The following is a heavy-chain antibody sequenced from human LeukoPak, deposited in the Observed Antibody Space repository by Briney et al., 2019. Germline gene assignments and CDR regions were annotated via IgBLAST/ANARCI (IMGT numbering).Heavy chain of an antibody. V-gene: IGHV1-2*02. CDR1: GYTFTGHY. CDR3: ARDRPYSSSLYFDY. D-gene: IGHD6-13*01. Sequence: GASVKVSFKASGYTFTGHYMHWVRQAPGQGLEWMGWINPNSGGTNYAQKFQGRVTMTRDTSISTAYMELSRLRSDDTAVYYCARDRPYSSSLYFDYWGQGTLVTVSS. CDR2: INPNSGGT. J-gene: IGHJ4*02.